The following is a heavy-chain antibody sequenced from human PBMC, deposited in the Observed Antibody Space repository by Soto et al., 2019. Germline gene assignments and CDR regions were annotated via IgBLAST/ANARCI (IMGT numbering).Heavy chain of an antibody. J-gene: IGHJ3*02. CDR3: ARDQDCSSTSYPDAFDI. D-gene: IGHD2-2*01. Sequence: ASVKVSCKASGYTFTSYYMHWVRQAPGQGLEWMGIINPSGGSTSYAQKFQGRVTMTRDTSTSTVYMELSSLRSEDTAVYYCARDQDCSSTSYPDAFDIWGQGTMVTVSS. CDR1: GYTFTSYY. V-gene: IGHV1-46*03. CDR2: INPSGGST.